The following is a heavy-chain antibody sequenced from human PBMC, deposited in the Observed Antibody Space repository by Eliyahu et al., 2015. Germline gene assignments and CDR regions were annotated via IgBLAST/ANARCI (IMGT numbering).Heavy chain of an antibody. D-gene: IGHD3-16*01. Sequence: QVQLRESGPGLLKPSGTLSLTCAVSGXSVSRNXWWXWXRQSPGKGFEWSGRIFHSGRADYNPSLKSRVTISLDASSNQLSLMMTSVTVADTAVYYCARARGFGTTHYRMDVWGPGTTVTVSS. CDR3: ARARGFGTTHYRMDV. J-gene: IGHJ6*02. CDR2: IFHSGRA. CDR1: GXSVSRNXW. V-gene: IGHV4-4*02.